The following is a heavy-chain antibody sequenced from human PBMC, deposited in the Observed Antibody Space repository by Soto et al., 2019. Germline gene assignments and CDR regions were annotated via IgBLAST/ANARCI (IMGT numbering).Heavy chain of an antibody. J-gene: IGHJ4*02. CDR1: VESVSGFY. CDR3: ARGKGYCTTSSCRECGSCYYDY. CDR2: INHSGST. Sequence: PSETLSLSCAVYVESVSGFYWSWIRQSPGKGLEWIGEINHSGSTNYNPSLKTRVTISVDTSKNQFSLNLNSVTAADTAVYYCARGKGYCTTSSCRECGSCYYDYWGQGALVTVSS. V-gene: IGHV4-34*01. D-gene: IGHD2-2*01.